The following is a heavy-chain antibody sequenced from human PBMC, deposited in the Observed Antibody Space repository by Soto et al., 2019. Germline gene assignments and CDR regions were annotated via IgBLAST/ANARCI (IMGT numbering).Heavy chain of an antibody. CDR2: IYYSGCT. D-gene: IGHD3-22*01. CDR3: ARRSSYYYDSSGYHFDY. CDR1: GGSISSGDYY. J-gene: IGHJ4*02. V-gene: IGHV4-30-4*01. Sequence: QVQLQESGPGLVKPSQTLSLTCTVSGGSISSGDYYWSWIRQPPGKGLEWIGYIYYSGCTYYNPSLKPRVTISVDTSKNQFSPKLSSVTAADTAVYYCARRSSYYYDSSGYHFDYWGQGTLVTVSS.